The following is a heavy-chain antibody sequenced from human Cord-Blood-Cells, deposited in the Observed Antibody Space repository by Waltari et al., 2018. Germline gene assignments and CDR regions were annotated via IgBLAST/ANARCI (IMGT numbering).Heavy chain of an antibody. Sequence: QLQLQESGPGLVKPSETLSLTCTVSGGSISSSSYYWGWIRQPPGKGLEWIGSFYYSGRPHYNPSLKCLVTISVEKSKDQFSLKVSSVTAADTAVYDCASPSIAGEDWFDPWGQGTLVTVSS. J-gene: IGHJ5*02. V-gene: IGHV4-39*01. CDR3: ASPSIAGEDWFDP. CDR2: FYYSGRP. D-gene: IGHD6-6*01. CDR1: GGSISSSSYY.